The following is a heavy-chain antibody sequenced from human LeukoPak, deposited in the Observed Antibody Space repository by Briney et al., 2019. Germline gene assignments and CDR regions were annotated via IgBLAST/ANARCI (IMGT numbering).Heavy chain of an antibody. D-gene: IGHD2-15*01. Sequence: SETLSLTCAVYGGSFSGYYWSWIRQPPGKGLEWLGEINHSGSTNYNPSLKSRVTISVDTSKNQFSLKLSSVTAADTAVYYCARVKLVYYYYYGMDVWGKGTTVTVSS. J-gene: IGHJ6*04. CDR3: ARVKLVYYYYYGMDV. V-gene: IGHV4-34*01. CDR2: INHSGST. CDR1: GGSFSGYY.